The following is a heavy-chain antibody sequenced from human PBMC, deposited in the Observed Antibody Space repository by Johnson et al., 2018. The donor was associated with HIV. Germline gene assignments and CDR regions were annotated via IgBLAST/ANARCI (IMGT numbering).Heavy chain of an antibody. CDR2: ISWNSGNI. CDR3: AKDIWQYMYGAFDV. Sequence: VQLVESGGGVVQPGRSLRLSCAASGFTFDDYAMHWVRQAPGKGLEWVSSISWNSGNIGYADSVKGRFTISRDNAKNSLYLQMNSLRAEDTALYYCAKDIWQYMYGAFDVWGQGTMVTVSS. J-gene: IGHJ3*01. D-gene: IGHD2-8*01. V-gene: IGHV3-9*01. CDR1: GFTFDDYA.